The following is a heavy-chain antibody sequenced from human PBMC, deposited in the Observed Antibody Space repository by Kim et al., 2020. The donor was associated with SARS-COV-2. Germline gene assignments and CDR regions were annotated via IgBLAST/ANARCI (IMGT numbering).Heavy chain of an antibody. CDR2: IYYSGST. V-gene: IGHV4-59*08. D-gene: IGHD3-10*01. CDR1: GDSISSYY. CDR3: ASFGGYSKGPLGGWFDP. J-gene: IGHJ5*02. Sequence: SETLSLTCTVSGDSISSYYWSWIRQPPGKGLEWIGYIYYSGSTNYNPSLKSRVTISVDTSKNQFSLKLSSVTAADTAVYYCASFGGYSKGPLGGWFDPWGQGTLVTVSS.